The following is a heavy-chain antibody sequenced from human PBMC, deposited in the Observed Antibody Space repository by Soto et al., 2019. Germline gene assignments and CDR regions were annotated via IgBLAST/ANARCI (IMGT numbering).Heavy chain of an antibody. CDR3: ARRSDDFWSGYPGDYGMDV. Sequence: PSETLSLTCTVSGGSISSSSYYWGWIRQPPGKGLEWIGSIYYSGSTYYNPSLKSRVTISVDTSKNQFSLKLSSVTAADTAVYYCARRSDDFWSGYPGDYGMDVWGQGTTVTVSS. V-gene: IGHV4-39*01. J-gene: IGHJ6*02. CDR2: IYYSGST. CDR1: GGSISSSSYY. D-gene: IGHD3-3*01.